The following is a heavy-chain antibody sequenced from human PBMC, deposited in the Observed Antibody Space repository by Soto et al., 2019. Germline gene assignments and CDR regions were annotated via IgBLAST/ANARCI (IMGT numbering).Heavy chain of an antibody. Sequence: GGSLRLSCAASGFTFSSYAMSWVRQAPGKGLEWVSAISGSGGSTYYADSVKGRFTISRDNSKNTLYLQMNSLRAEDTAVYYCAKFIDDYIWGSYRYTGGAFDIWGQGTMVTVSS. J-gene: IGHJ3*02. CDR1: GFTFSSYA. V-gene: IGHV3-23*01. D-gene: IGHD3-16*02. CDR2: ISGSGGST. CDR3: AKFIDDYIWGSYRYTGGAFDI.